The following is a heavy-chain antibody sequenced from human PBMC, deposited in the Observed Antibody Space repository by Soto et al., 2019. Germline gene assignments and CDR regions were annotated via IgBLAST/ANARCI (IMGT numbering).Heavy chain of an antibody. CDR1: GGSISSGGYY. D-gene: IGHD5-18*01. CDR3: ARGGYSYGGLFDY. J-gene: IGHJ4*02. V-gene: IGHV4-31*03. CDR2: IYYSGST. Sequence: QVQLQESGPGLVKPSQTLSLTCTVSGGSISSGGYYWSWIRQHPGKGLEWIGYIYYSGSTYYNPSLKGRVTISGDTSKNQFSLTLSSVTAADTAGYYCARGGYSYGGLFDYGGQGTLVTVSS.